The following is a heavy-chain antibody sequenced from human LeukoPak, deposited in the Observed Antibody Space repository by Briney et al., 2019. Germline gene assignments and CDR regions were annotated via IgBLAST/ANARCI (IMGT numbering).Heavy chain of an antibody. J-gene: IGHJ6*03. CDR3: ARGLKYYDILTGYYKGGYYYYMDV. CDR2: IYYSGST. Sequence: KPSETLSLTCTVSGGSISSSSYYWGWIRQPPGKGLEWIGSIYYSGSTYYNPSLKSRVTISVDTSKNQFSLKLSSVTAADTAVYYCARGLKYYDILTGYYKGGYYYYMDVWGKGTTVTVSS. D-gene: IGHD3-9*01. CDR1: GGSISSSSYY. V-gene: IGHV4-39*01.